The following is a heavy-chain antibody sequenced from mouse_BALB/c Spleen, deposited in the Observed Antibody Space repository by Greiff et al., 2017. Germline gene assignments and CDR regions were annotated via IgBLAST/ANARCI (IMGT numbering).Heavy chain of an antibody. CDR2: ISSGSSTI. Sequence: EVMLVESGGGLVQPGGSRKLSCAASGFTFSSFGMHWVRQAPEKGLEWVAYISSGSSTIYYADTVKGRFTISRDNPKNTLFLQMTSLRSEDTAMYYCARNIYYYGSSSSMDYWGQGTSVTVSS. D-gene: IGHD1-1*01. CDR1: GFTFSSFG. CDR3: ARNIYYYGSSSSMDY. J-gene: IGHJ4*01. V-gene: IGHV5-17*02.